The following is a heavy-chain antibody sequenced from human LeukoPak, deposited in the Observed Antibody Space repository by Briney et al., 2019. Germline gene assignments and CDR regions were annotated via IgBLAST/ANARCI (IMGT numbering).Heavy chain of an antibody. CDR1: GGSFSGYY. J-gene: IGHJ4*02. Sequence: PSETLSLTCAVYGGSFSGYYWSWIRQPPGKGLEWIGEINHSGSTNYNPSLKSRVTISVDTSKNQFSLKLSSVTAADTAVYYCARGSTTLHYWGQGTLVTVSS. CDR3: ARGSTTLHY. D-gene: IGHD1-1*01. CDR2: INHSGST. V-gene: IGHV4-34*01.